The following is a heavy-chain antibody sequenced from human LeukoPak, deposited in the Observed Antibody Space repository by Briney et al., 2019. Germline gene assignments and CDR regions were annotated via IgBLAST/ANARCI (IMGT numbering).Heavy chain of an antibody. V-gene: IGHV3-9*03. CDR2: ISWNSVTI. D-gene: IGHD2-8*02. CDR1: GFTFDDYG. CDR3: AKDEFVASDFTGAFDI. J-gene: IGHJ3*02. Sequence: PGGSLRLSCAASGFTFDDYGMSWVRQAPGQGLEWVSGISWNSVTIVYADSVKGRFTISRDNAKNSLYLQMNSLRAEDMALYYCAKDEFVASDFTGAFDIWGQGTMVTVSS.